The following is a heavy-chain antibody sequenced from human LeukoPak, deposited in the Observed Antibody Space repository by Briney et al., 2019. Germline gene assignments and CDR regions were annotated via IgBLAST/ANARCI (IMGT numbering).Heavy chain of an antibody. V-gene: IGHV4-4*07. CDR1: GGSISSYY. Sequence: SETLSLTCTVSGGSISSYYWSWIRQPAGKGLEWIGRIYTSGSTNYNPSLKSRVTMSVDTSKNQFSLKLSSATAADTAVYYCARDPGIAAPRDAFDIWGQGTMVTVSS. D-gene: IGHD6-13*01. CDR3: ARDPGIAAPRDAFDI. CDR2: IYTSGST. J-gene: IGHJ3*02.